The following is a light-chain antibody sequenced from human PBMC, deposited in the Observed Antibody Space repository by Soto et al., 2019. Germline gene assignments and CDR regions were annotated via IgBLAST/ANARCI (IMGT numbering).Light chain of an antibody. Sequence: QSALTQPPSASGSPGQSVTISCTGTSSDVGSYKFVSWYQQHPGKAPKLMMYEVTDRPSGVSNRFSGSKSGNTASLTISGLQAEDEAEYYCSSYTNINTRAGVFGTGTKLTVL. CDR3: SSYTNINTRAGV. CDR1: SSDVGSYKF. CDR2: EVT. V-gene: IGLV2-14*01. J-gene: IGLJ1*01.